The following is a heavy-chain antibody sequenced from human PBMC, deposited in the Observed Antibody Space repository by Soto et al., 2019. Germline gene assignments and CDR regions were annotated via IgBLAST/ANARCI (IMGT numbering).Heavy chain of an antibody. CDR2: IYYSGST. CDR1: GGSISSYY. CDR3: GRLVSYYGSGAPRYYYYMDV. D-gene: IGHD3-10*01. J-gene: IGHJ6*03. V-gene: IGHV4-59*08. Sequence: SETLSLTCTVSGGSISSYYWSWIRPPPGKGLEWIGYIYYSGSTNYNPSLKSRVTISVDTSKNQFSLKLSSVTAADTAVYYCGRLVSYYGSGAPRYYYYMDVWGKGTTVTVSS.